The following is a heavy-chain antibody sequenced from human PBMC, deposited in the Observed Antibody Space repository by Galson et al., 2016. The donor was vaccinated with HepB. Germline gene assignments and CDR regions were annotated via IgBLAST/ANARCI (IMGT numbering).Heavy chain of an antibody. CDR1: GISVSSNY. V-gene: IGHV3-53*01. D-gene: IGHD5-18*01. CDR2: IHTAGST. Sequence: SLRLSCAAAGISVSSNYMSWVRQTPGKGLEWVAVIHTAGSTYYGDSVKCRVPIYSDNSKNTVYLQMNSLRSEDTAVYFCVRDTWKWGYNYASDASDIWGRGTMVTVSS. J-gene: IGHJ3*02. CDR3: VRDTWKWGYNYASDASDI.